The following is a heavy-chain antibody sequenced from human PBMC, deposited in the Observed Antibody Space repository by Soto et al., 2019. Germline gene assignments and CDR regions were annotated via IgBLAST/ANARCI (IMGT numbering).Heavy chain of an antibody. CDR1: GFTFSGSA. V-gene: IGHV3-73*01. Sequence: GGSLRLSCAASGFTFSGSAMHWVRQASGKGLEWVGRIRSKANSYATAYAASVKGRFTSSRDDSKNTAYLQMNSLKTEDTAVYYCTRRLYSSSSGDAFDIWGQGTMVTVSS. CDR3: TRRLYSSSSGDAFDI. J-gene: IGHJ3*02. D-gene: IGHD6-6*01. CDR2: IRSKANSYAT.